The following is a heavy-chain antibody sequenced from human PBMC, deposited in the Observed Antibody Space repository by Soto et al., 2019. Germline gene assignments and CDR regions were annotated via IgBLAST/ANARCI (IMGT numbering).Heavy chain of an antibody. V-gene: IGHV3-7*02. CDR3: GDYLNWFDP. D-gene: IGHD4-17*01. CDR2: INQDGSEK. J-gene: IGHJ5*02. Sequence: PGGSLRLSCAASGFTFSCCAISWVRQAPGKGLDWVSNINQDGSEKYYADSVKGRFTISRDNAKNSLYLQMNSLRDEDTAVYYYGDYLNWFDPWGQGTLVTVSS. CDR1: GFTFSCCA.